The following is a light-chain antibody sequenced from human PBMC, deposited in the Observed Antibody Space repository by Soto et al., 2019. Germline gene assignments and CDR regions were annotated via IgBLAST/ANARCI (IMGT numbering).Light chain of an antibody. CDR3: QHYNSYPYT. V-gene: IGKV1-5*01. J-gene: IGKJ2*01. Sequence: DIQMTQSPSTLSAPVGDRVTITCRASQSISTWLAWFQQKPGKAPDLLIYDASSLESGVTSRFSGSGSGTEFTLTISSLQPDDFATYYCQHYNSYPYTFGQGTKWIS. CDR1: QSISTW. CDR2: DAS.